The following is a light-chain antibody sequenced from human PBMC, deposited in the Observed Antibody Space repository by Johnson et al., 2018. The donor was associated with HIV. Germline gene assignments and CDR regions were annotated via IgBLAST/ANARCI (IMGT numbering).Light chain of an antibody. Sequence: VLTQPPSVSAAPGQKVTISCSGSSSNIANIYVSWYQQLPGTAPKLLIYDNNKRPSGIPDRFSGSKSGTSATLGITGLQTGDEADYYCGTLDSSLSAYVFGTGTKVTVL. CDR3: GTLDSSLSAYV. CDR1: SSNIANIY. V-gene: IGLV1-51*01. J-gene: IGLJ1*01. CDR2: DNN.